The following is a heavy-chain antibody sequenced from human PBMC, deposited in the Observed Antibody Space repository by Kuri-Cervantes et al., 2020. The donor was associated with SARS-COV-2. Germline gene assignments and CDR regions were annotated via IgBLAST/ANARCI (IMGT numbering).Heavy chain of an antibody. CDR3: ARDVVHTYGWRAFDY. D-gene: IGHD5-18*01. CDR1: GSSISNGSYY. CDR2: FYTTERI. Sequence: SDTLSLTCTVSGSSISNGSYYWSWIRQPAGKGLEWIGRFYTTERINYNPSLKSRVTISVDTSKNQFSLRLTSVTAADTAVYYCARDVVHTYGWRAFDYWGQGSLVTVSS. J-gene: IGHJ4*02. V-gene: IGHV4-61*02.